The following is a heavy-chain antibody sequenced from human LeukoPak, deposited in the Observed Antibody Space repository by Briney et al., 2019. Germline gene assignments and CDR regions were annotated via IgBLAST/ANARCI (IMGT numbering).Heavy chain of an antibody. V-gene: IGHV3-30*18. Sequence: GGSLRLSCAASGFTFSSYGMHWVRQAPGKGLEWVAVISYDGSNKYYADSVKGRFTISRDNSKNTLYLQMNSLRAEDTAVYYCAKGGSSWYYFDYWGQGTLVTVSS. CDR3: AKGGSSWYYFDY. J-gene: IGHJ4*02. CDR2: ISYDGSNK. CDR1: GFTFSSYG. D-gene: IGHD6-13*01.